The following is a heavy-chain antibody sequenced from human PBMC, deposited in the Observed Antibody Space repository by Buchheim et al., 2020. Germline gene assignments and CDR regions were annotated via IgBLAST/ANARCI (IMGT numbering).Heavy chain of an antibody. D-gene: IGHD3-22*01. CDR3: ARLEYYYDSSGYLVYYFDY. V-gene: IGHV4-59*01. J-gene: IGHJ4*02. Sequence: QVQLQESGPGLVKPSETLSLTCTVSGGSISSYYWSWIRQPPGKGLEWIGYIYYTGTTNYSPSLKSRLTISVDTSKNQFSLTLSSVTAADTAVYYCARLEYYYDSSGYLVYYFDYWGQGTL. CDR1: GGSISSYY. CDR2: IYYTGTT.